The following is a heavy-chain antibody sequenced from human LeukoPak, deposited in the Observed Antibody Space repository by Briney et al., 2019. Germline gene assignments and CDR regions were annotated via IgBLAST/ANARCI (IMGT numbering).Heavy chain of an antibody. D-gene: IGHD3/OR15-3a*01. CDR1: GGSITSYY. CDR3: ARGGGLGYYYYYMDV. V-gene: IGHV4-59*01. CDR2: IYYSGST. Sequence: SETLSLTCTVSGGSITSYYWSWIRQPPGKGLEWIGYIYYSGSTNYNPSLTSRVTISVDTSKNQFSLKLSSVPAADTAVYYCARGGGLGYYYYYMDVWGKGTTVTISS. J-gene: IGHJ6*03.